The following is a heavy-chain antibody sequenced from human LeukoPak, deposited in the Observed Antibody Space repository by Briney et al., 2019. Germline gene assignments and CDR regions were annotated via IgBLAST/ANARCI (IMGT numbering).Heavy chain of an antibody. CDR2: IYHSGRT. J-gene: IGHJ4*02. CDR1: GYSISSDYY. V-gene: IGHV4-38-2*01. CDR3: ARLEGGCDY. D-gene: IGHD1-1*01. Sequence: SETLSLTCAVSGYSISSDYYWGWIRQPPGKGLEWVGIIYHSGRTNYNPSLKGRVTISVDTSMKPFSLKRSAVTAADTAVYYCARLEGGCDYWGQGTLVTVSS.